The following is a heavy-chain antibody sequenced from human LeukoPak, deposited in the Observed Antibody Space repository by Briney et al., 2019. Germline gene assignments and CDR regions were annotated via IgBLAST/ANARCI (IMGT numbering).Heavy chain of an antibody. CDR2: IYYSGST. J-gene: IGHJ3*02. V-gene: IGHV4-39*01. Sequence: PSETLSLTCTVSGGSISSSSYYWGWIRQPPGKGLEWIRSIYYSGSTYYNPSLKSRVTISVDTSKNQFSLKLSSVTAADTAVYYCARCLRAFDIWGQGTMVTVSS. CDR1: GGSISSSSYY. CDR3: ARCLRAFDI. D-gene: IGHD4-17*01.